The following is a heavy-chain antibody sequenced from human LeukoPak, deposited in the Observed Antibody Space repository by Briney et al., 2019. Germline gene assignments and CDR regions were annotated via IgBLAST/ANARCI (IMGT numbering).Heavy chain of an antibody. CDR2: IKQDGSER. CDR1: GFTFSSSW. V-gene: IGHV3-7*01. CDR3: ARDFGTYYDFWSGSSTFDY. D-gene: IGHD3-3*01. Sequence: GGSLRLSCAASGFTFSSSWMSWVRQAPGRGLEWVANIKQDGSERYYVDSVKGRFTISRDNAKSSLYLQVNSLRAEDTAVYYCARDFGTYYDFWSGSSTFDYWGQGTLVTVSS. J-gene: IGHJ4*02.